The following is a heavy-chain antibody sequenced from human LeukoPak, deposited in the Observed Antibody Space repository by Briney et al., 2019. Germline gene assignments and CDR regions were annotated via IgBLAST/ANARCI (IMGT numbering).Heavy chain of an antibody. CDR2: IGSSTSDI. Sequence: GGSLRLSCAASGFTFSSYSMDWVRQAPGRGLEWVSSIGSSTSDIYYADSVKGRFTISRDNAKNSLHLQMNSLRAEDTAVYYCALNQDGYILTGYYIAWGQGTLVTVSS. CDR1: GFTFSSYS. V-gene: IGHV3-21*01. CDR3: ALNQDGYILTGYYIA. J-gene: IGHJ4*02. D-gene: IGHD3-9*01.